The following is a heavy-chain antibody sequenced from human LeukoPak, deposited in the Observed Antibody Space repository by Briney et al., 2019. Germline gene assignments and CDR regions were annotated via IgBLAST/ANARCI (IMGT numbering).Heavy chain of an antibody. CDR3: AKEDDGGNPIIVDY. Sequence: GGSLRLSCAASGFTFSSYWMSWVRQAPGKGLRGVANIKQDGSEKYYVDSVKGRFTISRDNAKNSLYLQMNSLRAEDTAVYYCAKEDDGGNPIIVDYWGQGTLVTVSS. D-gene: IGHD4-23*01. CDR1: GFTFSSYW. J-gene: IGHJ4*02. V-gene: IGHV3-7*03. CDR2: IKQDGSEK.